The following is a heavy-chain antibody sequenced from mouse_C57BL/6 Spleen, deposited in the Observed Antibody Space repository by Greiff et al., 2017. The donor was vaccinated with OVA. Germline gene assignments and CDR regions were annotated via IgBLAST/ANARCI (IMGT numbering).Heavy chain of an antibody. CDR3: AKSYGNSAWFAY. CDR2: IHPSDSDT. CDR1: GYTFTSYW. D-gene: IGHD2-1*01. Sequence: QVQLQQPGAELVKPGASVKVSCKASGYTFTSYWMHWVKQRPGQGLEWIGRIHPSDSDTNYNQKFKGKATLTVDKSSSTAYMQLSSLTSEDSAVYCCAKSYGNSAWFAYWGQGTLVTVSA. V-gene: IGHV1-74*01. J-gene: IGHJ3*01.